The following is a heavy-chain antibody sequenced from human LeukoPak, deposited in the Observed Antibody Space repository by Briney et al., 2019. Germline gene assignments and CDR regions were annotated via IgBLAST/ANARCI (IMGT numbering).Heavy chain of an antibody. Sequence: SETLSLTCTVSGGSVNSGGSYWTWIRQHPGKGLEWIGYISYSGNTYYSPSLKSRITISVDTSKNQFSLKLSSVTAADTAVYYCARIDTGGAACWGQGTMVTVSS. D-gene: IGHD2-8*02. CDR2: ISYSGNT. CDR3: ARIDTGGAAC. J-gene: IGHJ4*02. V-gene: IGHV4-31*02. CDR1: GGSVNSGGSY.